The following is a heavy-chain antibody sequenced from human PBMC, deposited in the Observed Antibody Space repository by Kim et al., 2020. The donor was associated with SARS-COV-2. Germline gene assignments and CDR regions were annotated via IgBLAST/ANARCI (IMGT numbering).Heavy chain of an antibody. J-gene: IGHJ6*01. CDR3: ARVVGCYGWLNYYGMD. CDR1: GASIDDNY. D-gene: IGHD3-16*01. V-gene: IGHV4-31*03. Sequence: SETLSLTCSVSGASIDDNYWTWIRQHPGKGLEWIGHIHYSGSAYYNPSLKSRLHISVGTSKKQFSLKLTSVTAADTAVYDCARVVGCYGWLNYYGMD. CDR2: IHYSGSA.